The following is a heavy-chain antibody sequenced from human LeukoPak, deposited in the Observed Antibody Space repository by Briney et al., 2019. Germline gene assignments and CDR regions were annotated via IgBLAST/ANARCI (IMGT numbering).Heavy chain of an antibody. J-gene: IGHJ3*02. V-gene: IGHV4-59*01. CDR3: ARGIWDYDFWSGYDTDDAFDI. CDR1: GGSISSYY. CDR2: IYYSGST. D-gene: IGHD3-3*01. Sequence: SETLSLTCTVSGGSISSYYWSWIRQPPGKGLEWIGYIYYSGSTNYNPSLKSRVTISVDTSKNQFSLKLSSVTAADTAVYYCARGIWDYDFWSGYDTDDAFDICGQGTMVTVSS.